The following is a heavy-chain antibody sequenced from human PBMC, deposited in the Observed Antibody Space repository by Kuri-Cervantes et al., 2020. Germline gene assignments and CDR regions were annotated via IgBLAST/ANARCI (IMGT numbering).Heavy chain of an antibody. V-gene: IGHV3-30*03. J-gene: IGHJ4*02. CDR2: ISYDGSNK. CDR1: GFTFSSYG. Sequence: GESLKISCAASGFTFSSYGMHWVRQAPGKGLEWVAVISYDGSNKYYADSVKGRFTISRDNAKNSLYLQMNSLRAEDTAVYYCARDSSPSDYWGQGTLVTVSS. CDR3: ARDSSPSDY.